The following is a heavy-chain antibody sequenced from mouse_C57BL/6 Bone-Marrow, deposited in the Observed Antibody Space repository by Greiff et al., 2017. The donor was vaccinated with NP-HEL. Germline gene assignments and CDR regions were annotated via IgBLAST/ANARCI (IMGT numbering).Heavy chain of an antibody. Sequence: EVKLVESGGDLVKPGGSLKLSCAASGFTFSSYGMSWVRQTPDKRLEWVATISSGGSYTYYPDSVKGRFTISRDNAKNTLYLQMSSLKSEDTAMYYGARQTAQGFAYWGQGTLVTVSA. CDR1: GFTFSSYG. V-gene: IGHV5-6*01. D-gene: IGHD3-2*02. CDR3: ARQTAQGFAY. J-gene: IGHJ3*01. CDR2: ISSGGSYT.